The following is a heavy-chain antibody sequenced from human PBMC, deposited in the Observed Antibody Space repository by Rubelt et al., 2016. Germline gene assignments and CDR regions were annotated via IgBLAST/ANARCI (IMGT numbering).Heavy chain of an antibody. D-gene: IGHD5-24*01. V-gene: IGHV4-59*01. CDR1: GGSISSYY. J-gene: IGHJ4*02. CDR2: IYYSGST. Sequence: QVQLQESGPGLVKPSETLSLTCTVSGGSISSYYRSWIRQPPGKGLEWIGYIYYSGSTNYNPSLKSRVTISVDTSKNQFSLKLSSVTAADTAVYYCARLEMATPTNWGQGTLVTVSS. CDR3: ARLEMATPTN.